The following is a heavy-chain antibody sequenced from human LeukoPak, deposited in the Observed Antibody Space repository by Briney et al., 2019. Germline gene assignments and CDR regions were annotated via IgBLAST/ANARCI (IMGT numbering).Heavy chain of an antibody. V-gene: IGHV3-30*03. CDR2: ISYDGSNK. D-gene: IGHD2-2*02. CDR3: ARLGHGYCSSTSCYTGVGY. CDR1: GFTFSSYG. J-gene: IGHJ4*02. Sequence: GGSLRLSCAASGFTFSSYGMHWVRQAPGKGLEWVAVISYDGSNKYYADSVKGRFTISRDNSKNTLYLQMNSLRAEDTAVYYCARLGHGYCSSTSCYTGVGYWGQGTLVTVSS.